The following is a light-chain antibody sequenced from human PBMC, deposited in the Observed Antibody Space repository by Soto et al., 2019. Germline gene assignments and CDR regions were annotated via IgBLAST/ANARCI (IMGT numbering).Light chain of an antibody. V-gene: IGLV1-40*01. J-gene: IGLJ1*01. CDR1: SSNIGAGYD. CDR3: QSYDSSLSGYV. Sequence: QSVLTQPPSVSGAPGQRVTISCTGSSSNIGAGYDVHWYQHLPGTAPKLLIYGNNNRPSGVPDRFSGSKSGTSASLAITGLQAEDEADYSCQSYDSSLSGYVFGTATKLTVL. CDR2: GNN.